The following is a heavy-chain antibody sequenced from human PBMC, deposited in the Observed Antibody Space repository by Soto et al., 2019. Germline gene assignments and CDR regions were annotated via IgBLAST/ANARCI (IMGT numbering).Heavy chain of an antibody. J-gene: IGHJ4*02. V-gene: IGHV1-18*01. D-gene: IGHD1-26*01. CDR2: ISAYNGNA. CDR3: ARSWVS. CDR1: GYTFTTYG. Sequence: GGSPKVSCKASGYTFTTYGISWVRQATGQGLEWMGWISAYNGNANYAQKLQGRVTMTTDTSTSTAYMELRSLRYEDTAVYDCARSWVSWDQGTLVTVSS.